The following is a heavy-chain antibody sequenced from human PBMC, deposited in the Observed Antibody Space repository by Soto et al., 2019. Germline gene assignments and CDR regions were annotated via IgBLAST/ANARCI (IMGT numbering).Heavy chain of an antibody. CDR3: AREYYHYMDV. CDR1: GFTFSTYS. CDR2: ISSSSSTI. J-gene: IGHJ6*03. V-gene: IGHV3-48*01. Sequence: GGSLRLSCAASGFTFSTYSMNWVRQAPGKGLEWVSYISSSSSTIYYADSVKGRFTISRDNAKNSLYLQMNSLRGEDTAVYYCAREYYHYMDVWGKGTTVTVSS.